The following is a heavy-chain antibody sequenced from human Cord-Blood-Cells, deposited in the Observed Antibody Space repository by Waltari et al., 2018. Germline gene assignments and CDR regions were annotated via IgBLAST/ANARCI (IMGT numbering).Heavy chain of an antibody. V-gene: IGHV1-2*02. Sequence: QVQLVQSGAEVKKPGASVKVSCKASGYTFTGYYMHWVRQAPGQGLEWMGWINPNRGGTNYARKFQGRVTMTRDTSISTAYMELSRLRSDDTAVYYCARFERHGDYDAVDIWGQGTMVTVSS. D-gene: IGHD4-17*01. J-gene: IGHJ3*02. CDR3: ARFERHGDYDAVDI. CDR2: INPNRGGT. CDR1: GYTFTGYY.